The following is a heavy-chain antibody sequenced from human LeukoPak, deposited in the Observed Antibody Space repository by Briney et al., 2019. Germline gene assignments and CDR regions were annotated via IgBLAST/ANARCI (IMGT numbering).Heavy chain of an antibody. Sequence: PGGSLRLSCVASGFTFSSYGMHWVRQAPGKGLECVALISNDGSNEYYAGSVKGRFTISRDNSRNTLFLQMNSLRGDDTAVYFCARDWGRGDSYYLDFWGQGILVTVSA. V-gene: IGHV3-30*03. CDR3: ARDWGRGDSYYLDF. CDR2: ISNDGSNE. CDR1: GFTFSSYG. J-gene: IGHJ4*02. D-gene: IGHD4-17*01.